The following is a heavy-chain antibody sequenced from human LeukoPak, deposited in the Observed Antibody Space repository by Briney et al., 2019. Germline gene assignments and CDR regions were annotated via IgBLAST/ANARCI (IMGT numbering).Heavy chain of an antibody. V-gene: IGHV5-51*01. D-gene: IGHD3-10*01. CDR1: GYRFTSYW. CDR2: VYPGDSDS. CDR3: ARQPYGSWSYGMDV. Sequence: KAGESLKISCPGSGYRFTSYWIGWVRQMPGKGLEWMGIVYPGDSDSRYSPSFQGQVTISADKSLSTAYLQWSSLKASDTAIYYCARQPYGSWSYGMDVWGKGTTVTVSS. J-gene: IGHJ6*04.